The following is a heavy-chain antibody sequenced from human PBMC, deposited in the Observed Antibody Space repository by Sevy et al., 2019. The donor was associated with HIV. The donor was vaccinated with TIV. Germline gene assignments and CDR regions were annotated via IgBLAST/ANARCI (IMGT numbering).Heavy chain of an antibody. D-gene: IGHD3-3*01. CDR3: AKDGGYTTILGVVIRNYYGMDV. V-gene: IGHV3-30*02. J-gene: IGHJ6*02. CDR2: IRYDGSNK. Sequence: GGSLRLSCAASGFTFSSYGMHWVRQAPGKGLEWVAFIRYDGSNKYYADSVKGRFTISRDNSKNTLYLQMNSLRAEDTAEYYCAKDGGYTTILGVVIRNYYGMDVWGQGTTVTVSS. CDR1: GFTFSSYG.